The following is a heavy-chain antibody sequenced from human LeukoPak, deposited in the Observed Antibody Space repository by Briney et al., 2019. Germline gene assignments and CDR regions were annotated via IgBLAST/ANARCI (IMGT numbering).Heavy chain of an antibody. CDR2: ISYDGSNK. J-gene: IGHJ4*02. CDR1: GFTFSSYA. V-gene: IGHV3-30-3*01. D-gene: IGHD4-11*01. CDR3: ARGRRFHDYSNYGGPGY. Sequence: GRSLRLSCAASGFTFSSYAMHWVRQAPGKGLEWVAVISYDGSNKYYADSVEGRFTISRDNSKNTLYLQMNSLRAEDTAVYYCARGRRFHDYSNYGGPGYWGQGTLVTVSS.